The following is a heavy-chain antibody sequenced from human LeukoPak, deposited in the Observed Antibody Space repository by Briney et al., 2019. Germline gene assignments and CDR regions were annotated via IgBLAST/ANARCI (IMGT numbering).Heavy chain of an antibody. Sequence: SGTLSLTCTVSGGSISSYYWSWIRQPPGKGLEWIGYIYYTGSTNYNPSLKSRVTMSADTSKNQFSLKLSSVTAADTAVYYCARRRYSSGQIDCWGQGALVTVSS. CDR3: ARRRYSSGQIDC. J-gene: IGHJ4*02. D-gene: IGHD6-19*01. CDR2: IYYTGST. V-gene: IGHV4-59*01. CDR1: GGSISSYY.